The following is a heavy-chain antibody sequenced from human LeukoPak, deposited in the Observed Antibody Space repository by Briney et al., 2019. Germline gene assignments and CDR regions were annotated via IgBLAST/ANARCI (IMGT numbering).Heavy chain of an antibody. D-gene: IGHD6-13*01. CDR3: ARVRSLGREPVANIAAAGTYYYYYYMDV. V-gene: IGHV4-59*01. CDR2: IYYSGST. Sequence: SETLSLTCTVSGGSIGSFYWSWIRQPPGKGLEWIGYIYYSGSTNYNPSLKSRVTISVDTSKNQFSLKLNSVTADDTAVYYCARVRSLGREPVANIAAAGTYYYYYYMDVWGKGTTVTISS. J-gene: IGHJ6*03. CDR1: GGSIGSFY.